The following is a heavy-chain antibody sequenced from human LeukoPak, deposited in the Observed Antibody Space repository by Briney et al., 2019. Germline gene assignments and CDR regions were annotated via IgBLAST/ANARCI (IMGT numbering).Heavy chain of an antibody. V-gene: IGHV3-23*01. J-gene: IGHJ4*02. Sequence: GGSLRLSCAASGFTFSSYAMSWVRQAPGKGLEWVSAISGSGGSTYYADSVKGRFTISRDNSKNTLYLQMNSLRAEDTAVYYCAKDRTGYDSTLRVKDYWGQGTLVTVSS. CDR1: GFTFSSYA. CDR2: ISGSGGST. CDR3: AKDRTGYDSTLRVKDY. D-gene: IGHD3-22*01.